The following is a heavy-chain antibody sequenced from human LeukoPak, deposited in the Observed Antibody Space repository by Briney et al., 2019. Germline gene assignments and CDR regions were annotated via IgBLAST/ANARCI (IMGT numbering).Heavy chain of an antibody. V-gene: IGHV3-74*01. CDR3: TTGIGNYYYY. D-gene: IGHD3-10*01. Sequence: GGSLRLSCAASGSTFSRYWMHWVRQAPGKGLVWVSRVKSDGSDTIYADSVKGRFTISRDNAKSTLYLQMDSLRAEDTAVYYCTTGIGNYYYYWGQGTLVTVAS. CDR1: GSTFSRYW. J-gene: IGHJ4*02. CDR2: VKSDGSDT.